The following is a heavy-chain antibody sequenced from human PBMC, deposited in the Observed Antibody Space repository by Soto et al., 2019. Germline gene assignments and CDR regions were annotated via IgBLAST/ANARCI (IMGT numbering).Heavy chain of an antibody. CDR2: INPSGGST. Sequence: QVQLVQSGAEVKKPGASVKVSCKASGYTFTSYYMHWVRQAPGQGLEWMGIINPSGGSTSYAQKFQGRVTMTRDTSTSTVYMELSSLRSEDTAVYYCARDSPPITTVTTSSAFDIWGQGTMVTVSS. V-gene: IGHV1-46*01. D-gene: IGHD4-17*01. CDR1: GYTFTSYY. CDR3: ARDSPPITTVTTSSAFDI. J-gene: IGHJ3*02.